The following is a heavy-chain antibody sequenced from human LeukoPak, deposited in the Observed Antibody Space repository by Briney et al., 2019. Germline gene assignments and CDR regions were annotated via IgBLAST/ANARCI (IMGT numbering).Heavy chain of an antibody. CDR2: INPNSGGT. J-gene: IGHJ5*02. CDR3: ARVVPIVLMVYENWFDP. V-gene: IGHV1-2*02. Sequence: AASVKVSCKSSGYTFTGYYSHWVRQAPGQGLEWMGWINPNSGGTNYAQKFQGRVTMTGDTSISTAYMELSRLRSDDTAVYYCARVVPIVLMVYENWFDPWGQGTLVTVSS. D-gene: IGHD2-8*01. CDR1: GYTFTGYY.